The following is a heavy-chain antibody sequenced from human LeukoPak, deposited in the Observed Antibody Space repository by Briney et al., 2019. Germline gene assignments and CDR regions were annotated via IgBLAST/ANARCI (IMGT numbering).Heavy chain of an antibody. CDR2: INHSGST. CDR3: ARRDYCSGGSCYTNWFDP. V-gene: IGHV4-34*01. CDR1: GGSFSGYY. D-gene: IGHD2-15*01. J-gene: IGHJ5*02. Sequence: SETLSLTCAVYGGSFSGYYWSWIRQPPGKGLEWIGEINHSGSTNYNPSLKSRVTISVDTSKNQFSLKLSSVTAADTAVYYCARRDYCSGGSCYTNWFDPWGQGTLVTVSS.